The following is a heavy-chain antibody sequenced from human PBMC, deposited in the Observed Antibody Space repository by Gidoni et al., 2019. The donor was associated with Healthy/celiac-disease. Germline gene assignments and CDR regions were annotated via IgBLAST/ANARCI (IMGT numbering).Heavy chain of an antibody. D-gene: IGHD1-1*01. CDR3: ARVGIEGNDGY. Sequence: EVQLVESGGGLVQPGGSLRLSCAASGFTVSSNYMSWVRQAQGKGLEWGSVIKSGGSTYYADSVKGRFTSSRDNSKNTLYLKMNSLRAEDTAVYYCARVGIEGNDGYWGQGTLVTVSS. CDR1: GFTVSSNY. J-gene: IGHJ4*02. V-gene: IGHV3-66*02. CDR2: IKSGGST.